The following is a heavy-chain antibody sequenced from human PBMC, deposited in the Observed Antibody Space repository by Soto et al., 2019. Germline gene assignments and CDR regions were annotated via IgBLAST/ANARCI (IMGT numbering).Heavy chain of an antibody. CDR2: ISYSGST. V-gene: IGHV4-59*08. CDR3: ARHGGDRSDDAFEI. Sequence: SGTLSLTCPIICFSIPNYYWRCFRQPPGKGLEWIGYISYSGSTKYTTSLESRVTISGDTSKNQFSLKLTSVTAADTAVYYCARHGGDRSDDAFEIWGQGTVVT. CDR1: CFSIPNYY. D-gene: IGHD2-21*01. J-gene: IGHJ3*02.